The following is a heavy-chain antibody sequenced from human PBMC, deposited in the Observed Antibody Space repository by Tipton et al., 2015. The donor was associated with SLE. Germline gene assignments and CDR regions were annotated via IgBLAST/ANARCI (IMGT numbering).Heavy chain of an antibody. V-gene: IGHV4-39*01. CDR1: GGSISSSSYY. CDR2: ISYNGRT. CDR3: ARVRAMVVTWFDY. J-gene: IGHJ4*02. Sequence: TLSLTCTVSGGSISSSSYYWGWFLHPPGKGVEWIGSISYNGRTYYNPSLKSRVTISEHTSKNQFSLKLSSVTAADTAVYYCARVRAMVVTWFDYWGQGTLVTVSS. D-gene: IGHD4-23*01.